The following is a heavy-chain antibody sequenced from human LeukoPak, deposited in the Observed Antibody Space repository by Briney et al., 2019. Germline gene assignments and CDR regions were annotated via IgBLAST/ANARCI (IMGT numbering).Heavy chain of an antibody. CDR3: ARGRLRYFDWPQYFDY. D-gene: IGHD3-9*01. CDR2: INHSGST. Sequence: SETLSLTCAVYGGSFSGYYWSWIRQPPGKGLEWIGEINHSGSTNYNPSLKSRVTISVDTSKNQFSLELSSVTAADTAVYYCARGRLRYFDWPQYFDYWGQGTLVTVSS. J-gene: IGHJ4*02. CDR1: GGSFSGYY. V-gene: IGHV4-34*01.